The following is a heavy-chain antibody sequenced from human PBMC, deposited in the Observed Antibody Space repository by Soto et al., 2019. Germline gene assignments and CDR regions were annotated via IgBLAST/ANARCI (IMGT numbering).Heavy chain of an antibody. V-gene: IGHV1-8*01. D-gene: IGHD3-10*01. Sequence: SVKVSCKASGYTFTSYDINWVRQATGQGLEWMGWMNPNSGNTGYAQKFQGRVTMTRNTSISTAYMELSSLRSEDTAVYYCARPYYYGSGNAYNWFDPWGQGTLVTVSS. J-gene: IGHJ5*02. CDR1: GYTFTSYD. CDR2: MNPNSGNT. CDR3: ARPYYYGSGNAYNWFDP.